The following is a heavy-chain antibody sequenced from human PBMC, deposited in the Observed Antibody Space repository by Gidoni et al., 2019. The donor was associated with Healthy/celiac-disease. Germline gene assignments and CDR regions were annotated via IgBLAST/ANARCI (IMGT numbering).Heavy chain of an antibody. CDR3: ARDLNFYGVFDY. Sequence: EVQLVESGGGLVQPGGSLRLSCAASGFTVSSNYMSWVRQAPGKGLEWVSVIDSGGSTYYADSVKGRFTISRDNSKNTLYLQMNSLRAEDTAVYYCARDLNFYGVFDYWGQGTLVTVSS. J-gene: IGHJ4*02. D-gene: IGHD4-17*01. CDR2: IDSGGST. CDR1: GFTVSSNY. V-gene: IGHV3-66*01.